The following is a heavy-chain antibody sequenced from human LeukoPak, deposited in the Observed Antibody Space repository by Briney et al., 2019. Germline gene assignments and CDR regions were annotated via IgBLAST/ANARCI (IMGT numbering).Heavy chain of an antibody. CDR1: GFTFSSYA. CDR2: ISGSGGST. Sequence: PGGSLRLSCVASGFTFSSYAMSWVRQAPGKGLEWVSAISGSGGSTYYADSVKGRFTISRDNSKNTLYLQMNSLRAEDTAVYYCAKDPGYYYGMDVWGQGTTVTVSS. CDR3: AKDPGYYYGMDV. V-gene: IGHV3-23*01. J-gene: IGHJ6*02.